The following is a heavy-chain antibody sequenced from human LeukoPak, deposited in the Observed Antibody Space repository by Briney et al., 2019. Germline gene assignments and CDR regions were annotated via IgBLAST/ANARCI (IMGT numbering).Heavy chain of an antibody. CDR2: ISAYNGNT. CDR3: ARTTTHDYGDYRY. CDR1: GYTFTGYY. Sequence: RRASVKVSCKASGYTFTGYYMHWVRQAPGQGLEWMGWISAYNGNTNYAQKLQGRVTMTTDTSTSTAYMELRSLRSDDTAVYYCARTTTHDYGDYRYWGQGTLVTVSS. D-gene: IGHD4-17*01. J-gene: IGHJ4*02. V-gene: IGHV1-18*04.